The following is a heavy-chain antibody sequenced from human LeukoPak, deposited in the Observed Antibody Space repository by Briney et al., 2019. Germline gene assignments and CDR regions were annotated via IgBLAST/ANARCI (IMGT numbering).Heavy chain of an antibody. CDR1: GFSFSHYA. V-gene: IGHV3-30*04. J-gene: IGHJ5*02. Sequence: GGSLRLSCAASGFSFSHYALHWVRQAPGKGLEWLAFISYDAKVIYYAESVKGRFTVSRDNSKNTLYLQMNSLRAEDTAVYYCARDHSKAYYDFWSGLRPNWFDPWGQGTLVTVSS. CDR2: ISYDAKVI. CDR3: ARDHSKAYYDFWSGLRPNWFDP. D-gene: IGHD3-3*01.